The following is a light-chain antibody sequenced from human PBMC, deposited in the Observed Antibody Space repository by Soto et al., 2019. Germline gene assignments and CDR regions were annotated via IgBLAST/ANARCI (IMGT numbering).Light chain of an antibody. Sequence: QSVLTQPPSASGTPGQRVTISCSGSSSNIGSNTVNWLQQPPGRAPKLLIYSNNQRPSGVPDRFSGSKSGTSASPATSGLQSEDEADYYCAAWDDSLNGVVFGGGTKVTVL. CDR2: SNN. CDR1: SSNIGSNT. V-gene: IGLV1-44*01. CDR3: AAWDDSLNGVV. J-gene: IGLJ2*01.